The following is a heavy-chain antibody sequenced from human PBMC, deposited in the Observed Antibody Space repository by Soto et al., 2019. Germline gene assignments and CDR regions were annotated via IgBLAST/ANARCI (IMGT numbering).Heavy chain of an antibody. V-gene: IGHV1-18*01. CDR2: IATYNSNR. CDR1: GDTFTNFG. J-gene: IGHJ5*02. Sequence: GASVKVSCKTSGDTFTNFGLSWVRQAPGQGLEWMGWIATYNSNRNYAQKFQGRLTLTTDTSTSTAYMELKCLGYDDTAVYYCARVLRGVVNWFDPWGQGTLVTVSS. CDR3: ARVLRGVVNWFDP. D-gene: IGHD3-10*01.